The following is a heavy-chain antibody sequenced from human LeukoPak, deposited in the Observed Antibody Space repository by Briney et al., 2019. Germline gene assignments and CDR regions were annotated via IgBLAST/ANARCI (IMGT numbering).Heavy chain of an antibody. Sequence: EPQTLTCTVCSGFHKKYYEGCMPRSREGAVVGIAYCYYSGGTNYSSSLKSRVTISVDTYKHQFSLKVSSVTAGDTAIYYCVRHGESGRHHAYFDYWGHGALVTVSS. D-gene: IGHD3-10*01. V-gene: IGHV4-59*08. CDR1: SGFHKKYY. CDR2: CYYSGGT. CDR3: VRHGESGRHHAYFDY. J-gene: IGHJ4*01.